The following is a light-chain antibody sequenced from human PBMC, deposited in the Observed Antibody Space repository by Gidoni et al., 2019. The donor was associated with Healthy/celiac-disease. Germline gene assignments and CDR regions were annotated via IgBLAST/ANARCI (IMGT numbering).Light chain of an antibody. CDR3: QQRSNWPLLT. CDR2: DAS. Sequence: VLSQSPATLSLSPGERATLSCRASQSVSSYLAWYHQKPGKAPRLLIYDASNRATGIPARFSGSGSGTDFTLTISSLEPEDFAVYYCQQRSNWPLLTFGGGTKVEIK. V-gene: IGKV3-11*01. J-gene: IGKJ4*01. CDR1: QSVSSY.